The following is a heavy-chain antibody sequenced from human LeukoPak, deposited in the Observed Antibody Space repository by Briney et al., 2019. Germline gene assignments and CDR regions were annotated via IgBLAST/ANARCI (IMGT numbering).Heavy chain of an antibody. D-gene: IGHD3-9*01. CDR3: VKGDWLDY. CDR1: GFTFSTFD. Sequence: PGGSLRLPCAASGFTFSTFDMSWARRTPGKGLEWVSVISGSTGSTYYADSVKGRFTISRDNSKNTLYLQMNSLSAEDTALYYCVKGDWLDYWGQGTLVTVSS. V-gene: IGHV3-23*01. CDR2: ISGSTGST. J-gene: IGHJ4*02.